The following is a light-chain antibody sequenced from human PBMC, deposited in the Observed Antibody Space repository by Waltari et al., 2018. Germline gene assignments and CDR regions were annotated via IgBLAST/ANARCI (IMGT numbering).Light chain of an antibody. CDR3: CSYAGRATFAWV. CDR2: EVT. Sequence: QSALTQPASVSGSPGQSITISCTGTSRDYESHNILTWFQQRPGKAPKLIIFEVTQRPSGISDRFSGSRSGPTASLTISGLQAEDEADYYCCSYAGRATFAWVFGGGTKLTVL. J-gene: IGLJ3*02. V-gene: IGLV2-23*02. CDR1: SRDYESHNI.